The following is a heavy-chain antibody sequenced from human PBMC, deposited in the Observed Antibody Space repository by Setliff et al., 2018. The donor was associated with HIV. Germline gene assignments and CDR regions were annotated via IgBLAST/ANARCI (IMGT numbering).Heavy chain of an antibody. J-gene: IGHJ4*02. D-gene: IGHD3-22*01. Sequence: ASVKVSCKASGYMFIGYYIHWVQQAPGQGLEWMGWINPKSDGTNYAQKFQGWITMTRDTSISTAYMELSRLRSDDTAVYYCARGMDYYDTSGYYQYYFDYWGQGTLVTVSS. CDR2: INPKSDGT. CDR3: ARGMDYYDTSGYYQYYFDY. CDR1: GYMFIGYY. V-gene: IGHV1-2*04.